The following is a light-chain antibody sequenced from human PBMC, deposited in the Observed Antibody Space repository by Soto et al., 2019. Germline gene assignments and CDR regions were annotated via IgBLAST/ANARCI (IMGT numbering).Light chain of an antibody. Sequence: ELALTQPLATLSLSPGERATLSCRASQSVGSNLAWYQQKPGQAPRLFIYGASTRATGIPPRSSSSRSGKEFTLTISSLQSEDCAVYSCQQYNNWPRTSGQGTKVDI. CDR1: QSVGSN. CDR2: GAS. J-gene: IGKJ1*01. V-gene: IGKV3-15*01. CDR3: QQYNNWPRT.